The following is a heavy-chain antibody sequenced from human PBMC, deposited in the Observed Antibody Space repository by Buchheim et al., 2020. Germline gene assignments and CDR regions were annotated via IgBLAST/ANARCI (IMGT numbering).Heavy chain of an antibody. Sequence: QVQLQQWGAGLLKPSETLSLTCAVYGGSFSGYYWSWIRQPPGKGLEWIGEINHSGSTNYNPSLKSRVTISVDTSKNQFSLKLSSVTAADTAVYYWARGGGNWSGYYQTTYYYYGMDVWGQGTT. V-gene: IGHV4-34*01. CDR3: ARGGGNWSGYYQTTYYYYGMDV. D-gene: IGHD3-3*01. CDR1: GGSFSGYY. CDR2: INHSGST. J-gene: IGHJ6*02.